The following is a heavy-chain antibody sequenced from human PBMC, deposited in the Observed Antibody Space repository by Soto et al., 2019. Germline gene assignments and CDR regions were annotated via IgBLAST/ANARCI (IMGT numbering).Heavy chain of an antibody. V-gene: IGHV3-30*18. D-gene: IGHD2-21*02. J-gene: IGHJ4*02. Sequence: QVQLVESGGGVVQPGRSLRLSCAASGFTFSSYGMHWVRQAPGKGLEWVAVISYDGSNKYYADSVKGRFTISRDNSKNTLYLQMNSLRAEDTAVYYCAKDGHIVVVTAILNYWGQGTLVTVSS. CDR1: GFTFSSYG. CDR3: AKDGHIVVVTAILNY. CDR2: ISYDGSNK.